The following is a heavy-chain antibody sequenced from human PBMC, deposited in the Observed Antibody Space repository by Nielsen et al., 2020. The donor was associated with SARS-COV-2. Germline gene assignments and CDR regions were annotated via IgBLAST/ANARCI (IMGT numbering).Heavy chain of an antibody. J-gene: IGHJ6*02. CDR2: ITTHNGLT. Sequence: WVRQAPGQRLEWMGWITTHNGLTNYAHKLQGRVTMTTDTSTSTVYMELRSLRSDDTAVYYCARDRDPTGANIVLLVAANQGMDVWGQGTTVTVSS. CDR3: ARDRDPTGANIVLLVAANQGMDV. V-gene: IGHV1-18*01. D-gene: IGHD2-15*01.